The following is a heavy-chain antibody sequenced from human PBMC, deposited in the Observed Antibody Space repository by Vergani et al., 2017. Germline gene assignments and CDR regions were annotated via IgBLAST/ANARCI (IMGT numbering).Heavy chain of an antibody. CDR3: AGHVASGGSYSRFDP. CDR2: IYYSGST. CDR1: GGSISNSSYY. V-gene: IGHV4-39*01. Sequence: QLQLQESVPGLVKPSETLSLTCTVSGGSISNSSYYWGWIRQPPGKGLEWIGSIYYSGSTYYNPSLKSRVTISVHTSKNLFSLNLRAVTAAVTAVYCGAGHVASGGSYSRFDPWGQGTLVTVSS. D-gene: IGHD1-26*01. J-gene: IGHJ5*02.